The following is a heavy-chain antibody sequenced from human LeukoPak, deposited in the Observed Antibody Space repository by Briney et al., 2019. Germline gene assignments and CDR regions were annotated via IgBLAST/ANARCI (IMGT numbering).Heavy chain of an antibody. V-gene: IGHV3-48*03. D-gene: IGHD1-26*01. Sequence: GGSLRLSCAAPGFSFNTYEMTWVRQAPGMGLEWLSYISSGGDTIKYADSVKGRFTISRDSAENALYLQMNNLGVDDTAVYFCASGPQYTGSFPYWGQGTLVAVPS. CDR1: GFSFNTYE. J-gene: IGHJ4*02. CDR2: ISSGGDTI. CDR3: ASGPQYTGSFPY.